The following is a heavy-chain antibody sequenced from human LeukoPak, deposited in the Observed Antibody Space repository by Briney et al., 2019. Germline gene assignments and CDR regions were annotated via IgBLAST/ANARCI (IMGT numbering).Heavy chain of an antibody. CDR2: IYPGYSDV. Sequence: GESLKISCKISGYRLTSNWIGWVRQVPGKGLEWMGLIYPGYSDVKYSPSFQGQVTFSVDASISTAYLQLSGLRASDTAIYYCVRFALSSSLDHWGQGTLVTVSS. D-gene: IGHD6-13*01. V-gene: IGHV5-51*01. CDR1: GYRLTSNW. J-gene: IGHJ5*02. CDR3: VRFALSSSLDH.